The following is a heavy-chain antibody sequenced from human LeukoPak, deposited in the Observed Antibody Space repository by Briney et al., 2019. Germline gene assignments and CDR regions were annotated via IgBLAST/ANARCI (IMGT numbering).Heavy chain of an antibody. D-gene: IGHD4-17*01. CDR1: GGSISSYY. CDR3: ARFYYGEAFDP. V-gene: IGHV4-59*01. Sequence: SETLSLTCTVSGGSISSYYWSWIRQPPGKGLEWIGYIYYSGSTNYNPSLKSRVTISVDTSKNQFSLKLSSVTAADTAVYYCARFYYGEAFDPWGQGTLVTVSS. J-gene: IGHJ5*02. CDR2: IYYSGST.